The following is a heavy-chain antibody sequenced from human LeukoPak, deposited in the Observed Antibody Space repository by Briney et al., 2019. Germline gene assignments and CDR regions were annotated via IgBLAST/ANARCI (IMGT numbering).Heavy chain of an antibody. CDR2: IYYSGST. V-gene: IGHV4-39*07. CDR1: GDSISSSSYY. D-gene: IGHD6-19*01. CDR3: ARDSLRQWLVPYFDY. J-gene: IGHJ4*02. Sequence: SETLSLTCTVSGDSISSSSYYWGWIRQPPGKGLEWIGSIYYSGSTYYNPSLKSRVTISVDTSKNQFSLKLSSVTAADTAVYYCARDSLRQWLVPYFDYWGQGTLLTVSS.